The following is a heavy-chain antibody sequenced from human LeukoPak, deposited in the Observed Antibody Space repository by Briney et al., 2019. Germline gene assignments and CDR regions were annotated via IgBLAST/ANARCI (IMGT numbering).Heavy chain of an antibody. V-gene: IGHV3-15*01. Sequence: GSLRLSCAASGFTLSKAWMSWVRQAPGKGLEWVGRIKSKSDGGTTYYTTPVKGRFTISRDDSRNTLFLQMNSLKTEDTAVYYCVTGIAVAAYWGQGTLVTVSS. CDR1: GFTLSKAW. CDR2: IKSKSDGGTT. CDR3: VTGIAVAAY. J-gene: IGHJ4*02. D-gene: IGHD6-19*01.